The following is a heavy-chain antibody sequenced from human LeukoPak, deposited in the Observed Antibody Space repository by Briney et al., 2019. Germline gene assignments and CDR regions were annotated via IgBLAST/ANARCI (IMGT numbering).Heavy chain of an antibody. D-gene: IGHD3-10*01. J-gene: IGHJ5*02. CDR3: ARRGLSIKHWFDP. V-gene: IGHV1-8*01. CDR2: MNPNSGNT. CDR1: GYTFTSYD. Sequence: GASVKVSCKASGYTFTSYDINWVRQATGQGLEWLGWMNPNSGNTGYAQKFQGRVTMTRNTSISTAYMELSSLRSEDTAVYYCARRGLSIKHWFDPWGQGTLVTVSS.